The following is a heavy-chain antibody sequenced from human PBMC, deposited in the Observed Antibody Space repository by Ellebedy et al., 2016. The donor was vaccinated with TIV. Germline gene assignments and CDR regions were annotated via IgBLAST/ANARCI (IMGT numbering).Heavy chain of an antibody. CDR1: GGSISSYY. V-gene: IGHV4-59*12. Sequence: SETLSLXXTVSGGSISSYYWSWIRQPPGKGLEWIGYIYYSGSTNYNPSLKSRVTISVDTSKNQFSLKLSSVTAADTAVYYCARAPRIITMVRGAPKRGAFDIWGQGTMVTVSS. J-gene: IGHJ3*02. CDR3: ARAPRIITMVRGAPKRGAFDI. D-gene: IGHD3-10*01. CDR2: IYYSGST.